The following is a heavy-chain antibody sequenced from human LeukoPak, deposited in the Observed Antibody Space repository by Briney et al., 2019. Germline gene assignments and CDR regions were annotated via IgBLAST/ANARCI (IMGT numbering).Heavy chain of an antibody. V-gene: IGHV4-61*02. CDR2: IYASGSA. Sequence: SQTLSLTCTVSGGSIISGSYYWSWIRQPAGKGLEWIGRIYASGSANCNPSLKSRVTMSVDTSKNQFSLKLSSVTAADTAVYYCASVSLAATNSFDYWGQGTLVTVSS. CDR1: GGSIISGSYY. CDR3: ASVSLAATNSFDY. D-gene: IGHD1-26*01. J-gene: IGHJ4*02.